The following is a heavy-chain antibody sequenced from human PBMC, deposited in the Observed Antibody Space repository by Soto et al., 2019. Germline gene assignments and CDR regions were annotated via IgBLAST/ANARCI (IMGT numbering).Heavy chain of an antibody. CDR3: ARSVVVVVAASYYYGMGV. CDR1: GYSFTSYW. CDR2: IDPSDSYT. D-gene: IGHD2-15*01. V-gene: IGHV5-10-1*01. Sequence: GESLKISCKGSGYSFTSYWISWVRQMPGKGLEWMGRIDPSDSYTNYSPSFQGHVTISADKSISTAYLQWSSLKASDTAMYYCARSVVVVVAASYYYGMGVWGQGTTVTVSS. J-gene: IGHJ6*02.